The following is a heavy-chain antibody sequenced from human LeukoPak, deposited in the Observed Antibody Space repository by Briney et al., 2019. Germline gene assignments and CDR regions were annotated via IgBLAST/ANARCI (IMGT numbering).Heavy chain of an antibody. D-gene: IGHD1-26*01. Sequence: SETLSLTCTVSGGSISSYYWSWIRQPPGKGLEWIGYIYYSGSTNYNPSLKSRVTISVDTSKNQFSLKLSSVTAADTAVYYCARVGWEYYSDYWGQGTLVTVSS. V-gene: IGHV4-59*01. CDR2: IYYSGST. CDR3: ARVGWEYYSDY. J-gene: IGHJ4*02. CDR1: GGSISSYY.